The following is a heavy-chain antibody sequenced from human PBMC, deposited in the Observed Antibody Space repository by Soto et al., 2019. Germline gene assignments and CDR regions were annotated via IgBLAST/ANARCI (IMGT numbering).Heavy chain of an antibody. Sequence: SETLSLTCAFFGGSFSGDYWSWVRQPPGKGREWIGEINHSGSTNYNPSLKSRVTISVDTSKTQFSLTLSSVTAADTAVYYCERTGREDDFWSGYYTGIDYWGQGTLVTVSS. CDR3: ERTGREDDFWSGYYTGIDY. V-gene: IGHV4-34*01. D-gene: IGHD3-3*01. CDR1: GGSFSGDY. J-gene: IGHJ4*02. CDR2: INHSGST.